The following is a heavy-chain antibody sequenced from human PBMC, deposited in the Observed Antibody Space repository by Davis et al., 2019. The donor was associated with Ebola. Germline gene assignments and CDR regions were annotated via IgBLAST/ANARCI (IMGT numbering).Heavy chain of an antibody. CDR3: AKEDYSSYVY. CDR1: GFTFSSYA. D-gene: IGHD4-11*01. CDR2: ISGYGGST. V-gene: IGHV3-23*01. J-gene: IGHJ4*02. Sequence: GESLKISCAASGFTFSSYAMSWVRQAPGKGLEWVSAISGYGGSTYYADSVKGRFTVSRDKSKNTLYLQMNSLRAEDTAVYYCAKEDYSSYVYWGQGTLVTVSS.